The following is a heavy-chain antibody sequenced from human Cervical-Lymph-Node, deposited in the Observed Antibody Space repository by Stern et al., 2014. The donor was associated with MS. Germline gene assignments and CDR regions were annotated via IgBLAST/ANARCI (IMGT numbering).Heavy chain of an antibody. CDR1: GYTFSNYA. CDR3: ARDRYGMDV. Sequence: QDQLVQSGAEVKKPGASVKVTCKTSGYTFSNYAMHWVRQAPGQRLEWMGWINVGNGNTKYSQKFQGRVTITSDTSESTVYMELSSLRSEDTAVYYCARDRYGMDVWGQGTTVIVSS. V-gene: IGHV1-3*01. CDR2: INVGNGNT. J-gene: IGHJ6*02.